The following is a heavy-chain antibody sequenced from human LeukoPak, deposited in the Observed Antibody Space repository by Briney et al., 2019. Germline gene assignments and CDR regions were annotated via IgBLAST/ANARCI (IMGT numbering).Heavy chain of an antibody. Sequence: ASVKVSCKASGYTFTGYYMHWVRQAPGQGLEWMGWINPNSGGTNYAQKFQGRVTMTRDTSISTAYMELSRLRSDDTAVYYCARDRVATWAERNFDYWGQGTLVTVSS. V-gene: IGHV1-2*02. CDR2: INPNSGGT. J-gene: IGHJ4*02. D-gene: IGHD5-12*01. CDR1: GYTFTGYY. CDR3: ARDRVATWAERNFDY.